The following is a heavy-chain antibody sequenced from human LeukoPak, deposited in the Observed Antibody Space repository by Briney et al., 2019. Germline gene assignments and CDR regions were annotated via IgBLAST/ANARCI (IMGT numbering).Heavy chain of an antibody. CDR3: ARGSVAGTRGLSEFDY. Sequence: SETLSLTCAVYGGSFSSYYWSWIRQPPGKGLEWIGYIYYSGSTNYNPSLRSRVTISVDTAKNQFSLKLSSVTAADTAVYYCARGSVAGTRGLSEFDYWGQGTLVTVSS. CDR1: GGSFSSYY. V-gene: IGHV4-59*01. D-gene: IGHD6-19*01. CDR2: IYYSGST. J-gene: IGHJ4*02.